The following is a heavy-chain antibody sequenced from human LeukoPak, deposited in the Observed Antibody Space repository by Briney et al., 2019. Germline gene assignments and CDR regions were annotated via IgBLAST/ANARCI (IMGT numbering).Heavy chain of an antibody. Sequence: GGSLRLSCAASGFTFSSYGMHWVRQAPGKGLEWVAVIWYDGSNKYYADSVKGRFTISRDNSKNTLYLQMNSLRAEDTAVYYCARGSVEYYYDSSGYYRHYFDYWGQGTLVTVSS. V-gene: IGHV3-33*08. CDR1: GFTFSSYG. CDR3: ARGSVEYYYDSSGYYRHYFDY. J-gene: IGHJ4*02. D-gene: IGHD3-22*01. CDR2: IWYDGSNK.